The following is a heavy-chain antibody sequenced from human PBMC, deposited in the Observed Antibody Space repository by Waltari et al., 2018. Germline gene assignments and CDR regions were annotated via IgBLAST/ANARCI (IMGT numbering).Heavy chain of an antibody. D-gene: IGHD3-3*01. V-gene: IGHV4-30-4*08. CDR2: IYYSGST. J-gene: IGHJ4*02. CDR3: ARGRSGYYVYFDY. CDR1: GGSISSGDYY. Sequence: QVQLQESGPGLVKPSQTLSLTCTVSGGSISSGDYYWSWIRQPPGKGLEWIGYIYYSGSTYYNPSLKSRVTISVDTSKNQFSLKLSAVTAADTAVYYCARGRSGYYVYFDYWGQGTLVTVSS.